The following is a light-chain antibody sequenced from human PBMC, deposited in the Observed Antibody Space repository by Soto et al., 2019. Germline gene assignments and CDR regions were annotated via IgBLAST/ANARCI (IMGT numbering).Light chain of an antibody. CDR3: EQYGYSRIFS. Sequence: EVVLTQSRGTLSLSPGERASLSCRAIQNVNSNFLAWYQHKPGQGPRLLIYGTSNRATGIPDRFSGSGSGTDFPLTIRRLEPEDFAVYYCEQYGYSRIFSFGPGTKVEIK. V-gene: IGKV3-20*01. J-gene: IGKJ3*01. CDR2: GTS. CDR1: QNVNSNF.